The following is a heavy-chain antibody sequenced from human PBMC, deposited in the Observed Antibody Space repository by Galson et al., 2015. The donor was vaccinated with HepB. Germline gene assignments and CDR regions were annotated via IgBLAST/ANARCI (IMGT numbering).Heavy chain of an antibody. CDR2: ISGSGGST. Sequence: SLRLSCAASGFTFSSYAMSWVRQAPGKGLEWVSAISGSGGSTYYADSVKGRFTISRDNSKNTLYLQMNSLRAEDTAVYYCAKDVILWFGDRYGMDVWGQGTTVTVSS. D-gene: IGHD3-10*01. J-gene: IGHJ6*02. CDR1: GFTFSSYA. CDR3: AKDVILWFGDRYGMDV. V-gene: IGHV3-23*01.